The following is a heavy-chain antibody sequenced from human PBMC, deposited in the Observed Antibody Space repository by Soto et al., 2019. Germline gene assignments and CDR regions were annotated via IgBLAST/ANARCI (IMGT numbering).Heavy chain of an antibody. CDR2: IDGSGGIT. D-gene: IGHD3-10*01. J-gene: IGHJ5*02. CDR1: GFTFGTTD. CDR3: VKNSGWFNT. Sequence: QLLQSGGGLVQPGGSLTLSCAASGFTFGTTDMSWVRQAPGEGLEWVSTIDGSGGITYYADSVKGRFTISRDNSRNKVYLQFNSLKGDDTALYYCVKNSGWFNTWGQGALVTVSS. V-gene: IGHV3-23*01.